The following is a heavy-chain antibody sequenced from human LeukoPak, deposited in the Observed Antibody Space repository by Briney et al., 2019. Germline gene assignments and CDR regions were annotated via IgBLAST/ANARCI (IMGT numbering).Heavy chain of an antibody. J-gene: IGHJ2*01. Sequence: GGSLRLSCAASGFTFSIYTMNWVRQAPGKGLDYVAVISYDGKSTYHADSVKGRSTNSRDNSKNTLYLQMNSLRTEDTAVYYCAREITLQSASYYRYFDLWGRGTLVTVSS. V-gene: IGHV3-30*04. D-gene: IGHD3-16*01. CDR1: GFTFSIYT. CDR2: ISYDGKST. CDR3: AREITLQSASYYRYFDL.